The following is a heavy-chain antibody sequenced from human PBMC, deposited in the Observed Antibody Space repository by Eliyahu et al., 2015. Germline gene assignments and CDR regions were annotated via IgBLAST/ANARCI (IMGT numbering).Heavy chain of an antibody. V-gene: IGHV4-34*01. CDR3: ARGQRGDPITMIVVVLAWFDP. CDR1: GGSFSGYX. CDR2: INHSGST. J-gene: IGHJ5*02. Sequence: QVQLQQWGAGXLKPSETLSLTCAVYGGSFSGYXXXWIRQPPGKGLEWIGEINHSGSTNYNPSLKSRVTISVDTSKNQFSLKLSSVTAADTAVYYCARGQRGDPITMIVVVLAWFDPWGQGTLVTVSS. D-gene: IGHD3-22*01.